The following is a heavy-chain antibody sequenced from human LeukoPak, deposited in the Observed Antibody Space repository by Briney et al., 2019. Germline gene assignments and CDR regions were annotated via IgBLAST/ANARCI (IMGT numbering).Heavy chain of an antibody. Sequence: SETLSLTCAVYGGSFSGYYWSWIRQPPGKGLEWIGEINHSGSTNYNPSLKSRVTISVDTSKNQFSLKLSSVTAADTAMYYCARTLRAVYFDYWGQGTLVTVSS. J-gene: IGHJ4*02. V-gene: IGHV4-34*01. CDR2: INHSGST. CDR1: GGSFSGYY. D-gene: IGHD6-19*01. CDR3: ARTLRAVYFDY.